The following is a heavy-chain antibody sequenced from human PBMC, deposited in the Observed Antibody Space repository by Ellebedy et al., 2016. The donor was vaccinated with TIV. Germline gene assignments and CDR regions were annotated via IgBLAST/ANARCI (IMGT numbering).Heavy chain of an antibody. CDR2: ISGSGGST. D-gene: IGHD2-2*01. Sequence: GGSLRLSCAASGFTFSSYAMSWVRQAPGTGLEWVSAISGSGGSTYYADSVKGRFTISRDNSKNTLYLQMNSLRAEDTAVYECAQATDIVVVPAAGGGPGHYFDYWGQGTLVTVSS. CDR1: GFTFSSYA. J-gene: IGHJ4*02. V-gene: IGHV3-23*01. CDR3: AQATDIVVVPAAGGGPGHYFDY.